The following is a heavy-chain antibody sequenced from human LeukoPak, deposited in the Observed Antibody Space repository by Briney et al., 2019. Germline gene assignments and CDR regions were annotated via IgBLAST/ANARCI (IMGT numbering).Heavy chain of an antibody. CDR1: GYTFTRYY. J-gene: IGHJ6*02. CDR2: INPNSGGT. Sequence: GASVKVSCKASGYTFTRYYMHWVRQAPGQGLEWMGWINPNSGGTNYAQKFQGRVTMTRDTSISTAHMELSRLRSDDTAVYYCARVEDILTGYRYYYYYYYGMDVWGQGTTVTVSS. V-gene: IGHV1-2*02. D-gene: IGHD3-9*01. CDR3: ARVEDILTGYRYYYYYYYGMDV.